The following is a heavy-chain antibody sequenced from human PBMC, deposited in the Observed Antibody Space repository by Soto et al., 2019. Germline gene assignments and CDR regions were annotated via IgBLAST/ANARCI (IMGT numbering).Heavy chain of an antibody. V-gene: IGHV3-23*01. J-gene: IGHJ4*02. Sequence: GGSLRLSCAASGFTFSNYAMSWVRQAPGKGLDWVSVISGSGGITYYADSVKGRFTISRDNSKNTLYLQMNSLRAEDTAVYYCAKVMVRGVIITVSDYWGQGTLVTVSS. D-gene: IGHD3-10*01. CDR1: GFTFSNYA. CDR2: ISGSGGIT. CDR3: AKVMVRGVIITVSDY.